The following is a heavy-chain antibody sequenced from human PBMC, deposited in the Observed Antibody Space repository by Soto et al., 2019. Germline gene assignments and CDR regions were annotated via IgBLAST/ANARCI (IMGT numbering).Heavy chain of an antibody. CDR2: VYYTGTT. J-gene: IGHJ4*02. CDR3: ARDLAAVPRAFDY. V-gene: IGHV4-59*01. CDR1: GGSISSYF. D-gene: IGHD6-13*01. Sequence: LETLSLTCTVSGGSISSYFYIWVRQPPGKGLEWIGSVYYTGTTDYNPSLKSRVTISVDTSKTQFSLNLRSVTAADTAVYYCARDLAAVPRAFDYWGRGTLVTVSS.